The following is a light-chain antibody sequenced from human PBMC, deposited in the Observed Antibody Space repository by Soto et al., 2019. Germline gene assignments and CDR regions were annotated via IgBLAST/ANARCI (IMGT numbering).Light chain of an antibody. J-gene: IGKJ3*01. V-gene: IGKV3-15*01. Sequence: EIVMTQSPATLSVSPGERATLSCRASQSVSGNLAWYQQKPVQAPRLLIYGASTRPTGIPARFSGSGSGTEFTLTISSVQSEDFAVYYCQQYNNWPPLTFGPGTNVDI. CDR1: QSVSGN. CDR3: QQYNNWPPLT. CDR2: GAS.